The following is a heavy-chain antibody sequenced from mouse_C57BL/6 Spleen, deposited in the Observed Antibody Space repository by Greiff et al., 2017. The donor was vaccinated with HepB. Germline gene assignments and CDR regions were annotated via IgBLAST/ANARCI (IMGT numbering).Heavy chain of an antibody. J-gene: IGHJ4*01. CDR2: IDPSDSET. CDR3: ARPRYYYGSSYLYYYAMDY. Sequence: QVQLKQPGAELVRPGSSVKLSCKASGYTFTSYWMHWVKQRPIQGLEWIGNIDPSDSETHYNQKFKDKATLTVDKSSSTAYMQLSSLTSEDSAVYYCARPRYYYGSSYLYYYAMDYWGQGTSVTVSS. D-gene: IGHD1-1*01. V-gene: IGHV1-52*01. CDR1: GYTFTSYW.